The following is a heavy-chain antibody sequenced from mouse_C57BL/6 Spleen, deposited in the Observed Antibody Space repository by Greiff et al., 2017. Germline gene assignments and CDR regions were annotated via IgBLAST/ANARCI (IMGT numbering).Heavy chain of an antibody. CDR1: GYAFTNYL. CDR2: INPGSGGT. Sequence: VKLQQSGAELVRPGTSVKVSCKASGYAFTNYLIEWVKQRPGQGLEWIGVINPGSGGTNYKEKFKGKATLTADKSSVTAYIQLSSLTSEASAVYFSANQNEGYDGYYVLDDWGQGTTLTVSS. V-gene: IGHV1-54*01. D-gene: IGHD2-3*01. CDR3: ANQNEGYDGYYVLDD. J-gene: IGHJ2*01.